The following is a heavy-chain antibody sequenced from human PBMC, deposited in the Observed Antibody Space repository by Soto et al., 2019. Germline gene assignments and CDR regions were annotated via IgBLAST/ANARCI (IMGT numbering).Heavy chain of an antibody. CDR1: GFTFDDYA. CDR2: ISWNSGSI. CDR3: AKDIRIAVPELAFDI. J-gene: IGHJ3*02. Sequence: SLRLSCAASGFTFDDYAMHWVRQAPGKGLEWVSGISWNSGSIGYADSVKGRFTISRDNAKNSLYLQMNSLRAEDTALYYCAKDIRIAVPELAFDIWGQGTMVTVSS. D-gene: IGHD6-19*01. V-gene: IGHV3-9*01.